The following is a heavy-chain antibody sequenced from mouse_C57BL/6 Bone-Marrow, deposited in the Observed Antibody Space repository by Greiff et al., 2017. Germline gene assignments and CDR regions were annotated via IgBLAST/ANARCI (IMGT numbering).Heavy chain of an antibody. CDR3: ARDLLRLWYFDV. V-gene: IGHV1-59*01. J-gene: IGHJ1*03. CDR2: IDPSDSYT. D-gene: IGHD1-2*01. Sequence: ESGAELVRPGTSVKLSCKASGYTFTSYWMHWVKQRPGQGLEWIGVIDPSDSYTNYNQKFKGKATLTVDTSSSTAYMQLSSLTSEESAVYCCARDLLRLWYFDVWGTGTTVTVSS. CDR1: GYTFTSYW.